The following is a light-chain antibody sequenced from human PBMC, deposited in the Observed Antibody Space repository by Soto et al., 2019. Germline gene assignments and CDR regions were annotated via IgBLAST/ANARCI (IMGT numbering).Light chain of an antibody. CDR2: DAS. Sequence: DIQMTQSPSSLSASVGDRVTITCQASQDISNYLNWYQQKPGKAPKLLIYDASNLETGVPSRFSGSGSGTDFTFTISSLQPEDIATYYCQQYDNRAGLTFGGGTKVDIK. V-gene: IGKV1-33*01. CDR3: QQYDNRAGLT. CDR1: QDISNY. J-gene: IGKJ4*01.